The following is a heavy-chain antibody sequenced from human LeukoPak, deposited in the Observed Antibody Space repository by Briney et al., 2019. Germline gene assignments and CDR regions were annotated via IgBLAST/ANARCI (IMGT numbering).Heavy chain of an antibody. V-gene: IGHV6-1*01. J-gene: IGHJ6*02. CDR2: TYYRSKWYN. Sequence: SQTLSLTCAISGDSVSSNSAAWNWIRQSPSRGLEWLGRTYYRSKWYNDYAVSVKSRITINPDTSKNQFSLQLNSVTPEDTAVYYCARDLDIVATTSLTPAHYYYGMDVWGQGTTVTVSS. CDR3: ARDLDIVATTSLTPAHYYYGMDV. D-gene: IGHD5-12*01. CDR1: GDSVSSNSAA.